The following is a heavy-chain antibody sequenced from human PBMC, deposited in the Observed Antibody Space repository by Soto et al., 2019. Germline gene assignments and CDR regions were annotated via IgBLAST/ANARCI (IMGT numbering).Heavy chain of an antibody. J-gene: IGHJ6*02. D-gene: IGHD6-19*01. CDR1: GGSFSGYY. CDR3: ARGGLNSSGWYLGYYYYGMDV. V-gene: IGHV4-34*01. CDR2: INHSGST. Sequence: SETLSLTCAVYGGSFSGYYWSWIRHPPGKGLEWIGEINHSGSTNYNPSLKSRVTISVDTSKNQFSLKLSSVTAADTAVYYCARGGLNSSGWYLGYYYYGMDVWGQGTTVTVSS.